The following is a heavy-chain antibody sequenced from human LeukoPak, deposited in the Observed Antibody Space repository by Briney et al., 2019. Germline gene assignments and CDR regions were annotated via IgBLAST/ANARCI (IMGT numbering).Heavy chain of an antibody. Sequence: PGGSLRLPCAASGFTFSSYGMHWVRQAPGKGLEWVAFIRYDGSNKYYADSVKGRFTISRDNSKNTLYLQMNSLRAEDTAVYYCAKARVGATQFDYWGQGTLVTVSS. CDR1: GFTFSSYG. CDR3: AKARVGATQFDY. D-gene: IGHD1-26*01. CDR2: IRYDGSNK. J-gene: IGHJ4*02. V-gene: IGHV3-30*02.